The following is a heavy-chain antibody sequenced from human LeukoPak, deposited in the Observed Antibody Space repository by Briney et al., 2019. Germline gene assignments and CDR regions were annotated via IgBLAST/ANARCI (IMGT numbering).Heavy chain of an antibody. Sequence: SETLSLTCTVSGASISRSSFYWGWIRQPPGKGLEWIGTIFYSGSTYYNPSLKSRVTISVDTSKNQFSLKLSSVTAADTAVYYCARQLGYCSSTSCYADKVDYWGQGTLVTVSS. V-gene: IGHV4-39*01. CDR2: IFYSGST. CDR1: GASISRSSFY. J-gene: IGHJ4*02. CDR3: ARQLGYCSSTSCYADKVDY. D-gene: IGHD2-2*01.